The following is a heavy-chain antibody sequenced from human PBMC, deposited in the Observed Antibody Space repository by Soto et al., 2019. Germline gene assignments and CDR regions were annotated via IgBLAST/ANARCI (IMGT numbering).Heavy chain of an antibody. CDR3: AHRGQGYYYFDY. CDR2: INWDNNK. J-gene: IGHJ4*02. V-gene: IGHV2-5*08. Sequence: SGPTLVNPTQTLTLTCTFSGFSLSTLGTCVTWIRQPPGKALEWLALINWDNNKRYSPSLKSRLTITKDTSKNQVVLTMTNMDPVDTATYYCAHRGQGYYYFDYWGQGTLVTVSS. CDR1: GFSLSTLGTC. D-gene: IGHD3-22*01.